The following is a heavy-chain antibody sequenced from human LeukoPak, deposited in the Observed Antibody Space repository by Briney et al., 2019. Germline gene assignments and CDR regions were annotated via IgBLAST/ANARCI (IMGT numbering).Heavy chain of an antibody. CDR1: GFTFSSYG. J-gene: IGHJ4*02. CDR3: NTLFGITMVRGVIRTESYDY. CDR2: IQYDGSNE. D-gene: IGHD3-10*01. Sequence: GGSLRLSCAASGFTFSSYGMYWVRQAPGKGLEWVAYIQYDGSNEQYADSVKGRFSISRDSSKNSLYLQMNSLRAEDTAVYYCNTLFGITMVRGVIRTESYDYWGQGTLVTVSS. V-gene: IGHV3-30*02.